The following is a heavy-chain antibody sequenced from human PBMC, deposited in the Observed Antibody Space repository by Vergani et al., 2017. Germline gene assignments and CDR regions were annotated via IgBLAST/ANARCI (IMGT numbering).Heavy chain of an antibody. CDR2: ISYDGSNK. J-gene: IGHJ4*02. CDR1: GFTFSSYA. V-gene: IGHV3-30-3*01. D-gene: IGHD1-26*01. Sequence: QVQLVESGGGVVQPGRSLRLSCAASGFTFSSYAMHWVRQAPGKGLEWVAVISYDGSNKYYADSVKGRFTISRDNAKNSLYLQMNSLRAEDTALYYCAKDIGGSDSGFDYWGQGTLVTVSS. CDR3: AKDIGGSDSGFDY.